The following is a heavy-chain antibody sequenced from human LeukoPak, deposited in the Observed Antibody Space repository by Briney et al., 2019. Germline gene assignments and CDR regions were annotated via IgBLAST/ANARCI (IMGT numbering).Heavy chain of an antibody. CDR3: ARGIAARSRFDY. CDR2: INHSGST. D-gene: IGHD6-13*01. CDR1: GGSFSGYY. V-gene: IGHV4-34*01. J-gene: IGHJ4*02. Sequence: SETLSLTCAVYGGSFSGYYWSWIRQPPGKGLEWIGEINHSGSTNYNPSLKSRVTISVDTSKNQFFLKLSSVTAADTAVYYCARGIAARSRFDYWGQGTLVTVSS.